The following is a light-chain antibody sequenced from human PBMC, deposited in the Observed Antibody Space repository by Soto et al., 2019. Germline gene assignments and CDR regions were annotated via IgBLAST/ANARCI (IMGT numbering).Light chain of an antibody. Sequence: QSVLTQPPSVSGAPGQRVTISCTGSSSNIGAGYDVHWYQQVSGTAPKLLIYGNNNRPSGVPDRFSGSKAGTSPSLAITGLQAEDEADYYCGSWDSSLSAYVFGTGTKVTVL. CDR2: GNN. CDR3: GSWDSSLSAYV. V-gene: IGLV1-40*01. CDR1: SSNIGAGYD. J-gene: IGLJ1*01.